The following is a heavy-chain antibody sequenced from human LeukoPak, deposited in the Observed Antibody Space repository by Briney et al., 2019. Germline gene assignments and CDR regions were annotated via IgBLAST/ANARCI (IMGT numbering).Heavy chain of an antibody. CDR3: AKGSRLREGGSYRF. CDR1: GGIFSSYA. CDR2: IIPIFGSA. D-gene: IGHD3-16*02. J-gene: IGHJ4*02. Sequence: SSVKVSCKASGGIFSSYAINWVRQAPGQGLEWMGRIIPIFGSANYAQKFQGRVTITADKSTRTAYMELSSLRSEDTALYYCAKGSRLREGGSYRFWGQGTLFSVSS. V-gene: IGHV1-69*06.